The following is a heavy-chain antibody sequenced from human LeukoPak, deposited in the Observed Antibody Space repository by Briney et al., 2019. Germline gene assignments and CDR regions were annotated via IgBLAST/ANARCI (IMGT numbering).Heavy chain of an antibody. CDR2: INPSGGST. CDR1: LYTFTRHY. D-gene: IGHD3-10*01. Sequence: ASVRVSCKASLYTFTRHYMHCVRHTPRQGVERMGIINPSGGSTRYAQKFQGRVTMTRDMSTSTVYMELSSLRSEDTAVYYCATEGGSFLLDYWGQGTLVTVSS. J-gene: IGHJ4*02. CDR3: ATEGGSFLLDY. V-gene: IGHV1-46*01.